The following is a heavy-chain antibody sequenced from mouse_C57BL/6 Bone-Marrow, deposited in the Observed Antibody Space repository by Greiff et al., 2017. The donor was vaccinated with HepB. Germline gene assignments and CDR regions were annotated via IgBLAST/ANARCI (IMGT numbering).Heavy chain of an antibody. D-gene: IGHD2-4*01. Sequence: VQLQQPGAELVRPGPSVKLSCKASGYTFTSYWMHWVKQRPGQGLEWIGVIDPSDSYTNYNQKFKGKATLTVDTSSSTAYMQLSSLTSEDSAVYYCARWTISDYGDYFDYWGQGTTLTVSS. J-gene: IGHJ2*01. CDR2: IDPSDSYT. CDR3: ARWTISDYGDYFDY. CDR1: GYTFTSYW. V-gene: IGHV1-59*01.